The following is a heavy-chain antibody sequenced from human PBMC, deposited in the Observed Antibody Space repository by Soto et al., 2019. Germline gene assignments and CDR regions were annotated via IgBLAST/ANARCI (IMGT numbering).Heavy chain of an antibody. D-gene: IGHD1-26*01. J-gene: IGHJ4*02. CDR1: GFTFSTYA. CDR3: AKVLGSYTFDY. V-gene: IGHV3-23*01. CDR2: ITGSGGST. Sequence: PGGSLRLSCAASGFTFSTYAMSWVRQAPGKGLEWVSAITGSGGSTYYADSVKGRFTISRDNSKNMLYLQMNSLRAEGTAVYYCAKVLGSYTFDYWGQGTLVTVSS.